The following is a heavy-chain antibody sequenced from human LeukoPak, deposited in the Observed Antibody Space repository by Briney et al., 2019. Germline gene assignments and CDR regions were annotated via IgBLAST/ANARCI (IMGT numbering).Heavy chain of an antibody. J-gene: IGHJ5*02. CDR2: IYHSGST. CDR3: ARDLTENWFDP. D-gene: IGHD1-20*01. V-gene: IGHV4-39*07. CDR1: GGSISSSSYY. Sequence: SETLSLTCTVSGGSISSSSYYWGWIRQPPGKGLEWIGSIYHSGSTYYNPSLKSRVTISVDRSKNQFSLKLSSVTAADTAVYYCARDLTENWFDPWGQGTLVTVSS.